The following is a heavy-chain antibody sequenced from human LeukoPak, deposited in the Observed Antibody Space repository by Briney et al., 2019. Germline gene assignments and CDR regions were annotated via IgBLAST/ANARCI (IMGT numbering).Heavy chain of an antibody. CDR3: ARSVGSSWFHFDY. CDR2: IYYSGST. CDR1: GGSITSNGYY. Sequence: PSETLSLTCTVSGGSITSNGYYWDWIRQPPGKGLEWIGNIYYSGSTYYNSSLKSRGTITVDTSKNQFSLKLSSVTAADTAVYYCARSVGSSWFHFDYWGQGTLVTVSS. V-gene: IGHV4-39*07. J-gene: IGHJ4*02. D-gene: IGHD6-13*01.